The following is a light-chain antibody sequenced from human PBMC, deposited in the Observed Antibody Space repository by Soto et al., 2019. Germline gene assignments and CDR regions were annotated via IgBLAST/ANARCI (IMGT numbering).Light chain of an antibody. CDR2: AAS. J-gene: IGKJ1*01. CDR3: QQCFSLPPT. CDR1: QSIDNY. Sequence: DIQMTQSPSSLSASVGDRVTITCRASQSIDNYLSWYQQIPGKAPTLLIYAASNLQRGVPSRFSGSGSGTEFTLTISNLQPDDFAVYYCQQCFSLPPTFGHGTKVDIK. V-gene: IGKV1-39*01.